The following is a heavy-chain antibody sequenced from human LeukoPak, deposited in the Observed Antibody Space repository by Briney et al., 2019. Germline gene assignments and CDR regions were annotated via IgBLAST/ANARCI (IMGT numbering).Heavy chain of an antibody. CDR1: GGSISSYY. Sequence: SETLSLTCTASGGSISSYYWSWIRQPAGKGLEWIGRIYTSGSTNYNPSLKSRVTMSLDTSKNQFSLKLSSVTAADTAVYYCARMADYDRSGYDAFEIWGLGTLVTVSS. V-gene: IGHV4-4*07. D-gene: IGHD3-22*01. CDR2: IYTSGST. CDR3: ARMADYDRSGYDAFEI. J-gene: IGHJ3*02.